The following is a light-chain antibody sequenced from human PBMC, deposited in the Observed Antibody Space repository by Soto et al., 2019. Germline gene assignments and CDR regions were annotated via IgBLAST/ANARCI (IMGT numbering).Light chain of an antibody. CDR3: EAWDDSLKGV. J-gene: IGLJ2*01. CDR2: RNN. V-gene: IGLV1-47*01. Sequence: QSVLTQPPSASGTPGQRVTISCSGSSSNIGSNYVYWYQQLPGTAPKLLIYRNNQRPSGVPDRFSGSKSGTSASLAISGLRSEDEADYYCEAWDDSLKGVFGGGTQLTVL. CDR1: SSNIGSNY.